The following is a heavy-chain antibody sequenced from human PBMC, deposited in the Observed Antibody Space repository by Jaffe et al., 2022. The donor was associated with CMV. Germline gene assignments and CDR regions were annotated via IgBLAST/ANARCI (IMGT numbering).Heavy chain of an antibody. V-gene: IGHV3-7*03. J-gene: IGHJ4*02. Sequence: EVQLVESGGGLVQPGGSLRLSCVASGFTSSRQWMNWVRQAPGKGLEWVANIKQDGIEKYYVDSVKGRFTISRDNARNSAYLQMDSLRVEDTAVYYCATLTYSWDLDKWGQGTLVTVSS. CDR3: ATLTYSWDLDK. D-gene: IGHD5-18*01. CDR2: IKQDGIEK. CDR1: GFTSSRQW.